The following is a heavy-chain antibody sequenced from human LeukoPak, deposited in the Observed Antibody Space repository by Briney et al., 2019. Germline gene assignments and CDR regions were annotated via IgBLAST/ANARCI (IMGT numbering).Heavy chain of an antibody. V-gene: IGHV1-2*04. D-gene: IGHD6-6*01. CDR3: AREYSSSSSAVAYYYGVDV. CDR1: GYTFTGYY. Sequence: ASVKVSCKASGYTFTGYYMHWVRQAPGQGLEWMGWINPNSGGTHYAQKFQGWVTMTRDTSISTAYMELSRLRSDDTAVYYCAREYSSSSSAVAYYYGVDVWGQGTTVTVSS. J-gene: IGHJ6*02. CDR2: INPNSGGT.